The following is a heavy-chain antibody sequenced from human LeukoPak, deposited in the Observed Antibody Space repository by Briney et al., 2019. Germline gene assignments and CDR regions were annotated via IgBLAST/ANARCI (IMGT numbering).Heavy chain of an antibody. CDR2: IKEDGSEK. CDR3: ARNSNRYMDV. V-gene: IGHV3-7*01. CDR1: GFTFRNYW. Sequence: GGCLRLSCAASGFTFRNYWMRWVRQAPGKGLEWVANIKEDGSEKYYVDSVKGRFTISRDNAKNSLYLQMNSLRAEDTAVYYCARNSNRYMDVWGKGTTVTVSS. J-gene: IGHJ6*03. D-gene: IGHD2/OR15-2a*01.